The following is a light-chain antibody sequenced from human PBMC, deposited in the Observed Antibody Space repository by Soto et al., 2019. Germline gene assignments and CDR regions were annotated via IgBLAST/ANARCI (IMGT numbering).Light chain of an antibody. Sequence: DIVLTQSPGTLSLSPGERATLSCRASQSVSSSYLAWYQQKPGRAPRLLIYGVSSRATGIPDRFSGSGSGTDFTLTISRLEPEDFAVYYCQQYGTSRTFGQGTKVDIK. CDR1: QSVSSSY. CDR3: QQYGTSRT. CDR2: GVS. J-gene: IGKJ1*01. V-gene: IGKV3-20*01.